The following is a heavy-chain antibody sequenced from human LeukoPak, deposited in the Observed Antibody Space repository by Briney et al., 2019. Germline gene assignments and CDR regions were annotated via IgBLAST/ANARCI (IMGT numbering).Heavy chain of an antibody. J-gene: IGHJ4*02. CDR2: ITSSSSTV. CDR3: ARGVRGAAYFDY. V-gene: IGHV3-48*02. D-gene: IGHD3-10*01. CDR1: GFTFSTYS. Sequence: GGSLRLSCAASGFTFSTYSMNWVRQAPGKGLEWISYITSSSSTVYYADSVKGRFTISRDNAKNSLYLQMDSLTDEDTAVYYCARGVRGAAYFDYWGQGTLVTVSS.